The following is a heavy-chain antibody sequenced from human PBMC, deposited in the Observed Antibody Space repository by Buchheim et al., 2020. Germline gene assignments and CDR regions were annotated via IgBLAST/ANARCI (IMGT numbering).Heavy chain of an antibody. CDR3: ARDVSQLDGEDDY. CDR2: ITPSGGST. CDR1: GYTFTSYY. V-gene: IGHV1-46*01. D-gene: IGHD3-10*01. Sequence: QVQLVQSGAEVKKPGASVKVSCKASGYTFTSYYMHWVRQAPGQGLEWMGIITPSGGSTSSAQKFQARVTLTGDTSTSTVYMELSSLRSEDTAVYYCARDVSQLDGEDDYWGQGTL. J-gene: IGHJ4*02.